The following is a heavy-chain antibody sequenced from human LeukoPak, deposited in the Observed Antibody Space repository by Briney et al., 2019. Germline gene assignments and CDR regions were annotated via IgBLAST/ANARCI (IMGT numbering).Heavy chain of an antibody. CDR2: INAGNGNT. V-gene: IGHV1-3*01. CDR1: GYTFTSYA. Sequence: PPASVKVSCKASGYTFTSYAMHWVRQAPGQRLEWMGWINAGNGNTKYSQKFQGRVTITRDTSASTAYMELSSLRSEDTAVYYCARGESGSYQADYWGQGTLVTVSS. D-gene: IGHD1-26*01. J-gene: IGHJ4*02. CDR3: ARGESGSYQADY.